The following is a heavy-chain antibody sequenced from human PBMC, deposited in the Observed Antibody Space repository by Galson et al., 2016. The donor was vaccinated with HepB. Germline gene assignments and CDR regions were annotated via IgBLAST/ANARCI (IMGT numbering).Heavy chain of an antibody. Sequence: SLRLSCAASGITFRTYDMNWVRQAPGKGLEWVSYISSSGATIYYADSVKGRFTISRDNSKNTLYLEMNSLRAEDVAVYYCARASGIRGIKGAMDVWGQGTTVTVSS. V-gene: IGHV3-48*03. CDR2: ISSSGATI. D-gene: IGHD3-10*01. CDR1: GITFRTYD. J-gene: IGHJ6*02. CDR3: ARASGIRGIKGAMDV.